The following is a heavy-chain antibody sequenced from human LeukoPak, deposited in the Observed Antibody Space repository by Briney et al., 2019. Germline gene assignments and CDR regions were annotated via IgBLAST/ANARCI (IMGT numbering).Heavy chain of an antibody. Sequence: TGGSLRLSCAASGFTFSSYAMSWVRQAPGKGLEWVSAISGSGGSTYYADSVKGRSTISRDNSKNTLYLQMNSLRAEDTAVYYCAKGRSGYYIVFDYWGQGTLVTVSS. CDR2: ISGSGGST. CDR3: AKGRSGYYIVFDY. CDR1: GFTFSSYA. V-gene: IGHV3-23*01. D-gene: IGHD3-22*01. J-gene: IGHJ4*02.